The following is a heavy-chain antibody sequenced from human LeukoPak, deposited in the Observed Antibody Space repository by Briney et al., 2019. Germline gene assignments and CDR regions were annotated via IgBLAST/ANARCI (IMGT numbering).Heavy chain of an antibody. J-gene: IGHJ4*02. CDR2: IYYSGST. CDR1: GGSISSGGYY. Sequence: SQTLSLTCTVSGGSISSGGYYWSWIRQHPGKGLEWIGYIYYSGSTYYNPSLKSRVTISVDTSKNQFSLKLSSVTAADTAVYYCARSGGSGSPSYFDYWGQGTLVTVSS. D-gene: IGHD3-10*01. CDR3: ARSGGSGSPSYFDY. V-gene: IGHV4-31*03.